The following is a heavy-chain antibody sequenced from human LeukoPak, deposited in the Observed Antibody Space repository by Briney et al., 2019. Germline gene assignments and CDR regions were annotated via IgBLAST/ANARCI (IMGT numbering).Heavy chain of an antibody. J-gene: IGHJ5*02. D-gene: IGHD3-9*01. CDR1: GNYW. CDR3: AKVPRQHDNWFDP. CDR2: ISSSSTII. V-gene: IGHV3-48*01. Sequence: PGGSLSLSCAASGNYWMHWVRQAPGKGLEWISYISSSSTIIHYADSVKGRFTISRDDAKNSLYLQMNSLRAEDTAIYYCAKVPRQHDNWFDPWGQGTLVTVSS.